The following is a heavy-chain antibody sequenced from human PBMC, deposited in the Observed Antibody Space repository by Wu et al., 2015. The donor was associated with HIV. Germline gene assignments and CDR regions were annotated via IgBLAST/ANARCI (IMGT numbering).Heavy chain of an antibody. D-gene: IGHD6-13*01. Sequence: QVQLVQSGAEVKKPGASVKVSCKASGYTFTSYYMHWVRQAPGQGLEWMGIINPSGGSTSYAQKFQGRVTMTRDTSTSTVYMELSSLRSEDTAVYYCARDLRVIAAAGENWFDPWGQGTLVTVSS. CDR3: ARDLRVIAAAGENWFDP. J-gene: IGHJ5*02. CDR1: GYTFTSYY. CDR2: INPSGGST. V-gene: IGHV1-46*01.